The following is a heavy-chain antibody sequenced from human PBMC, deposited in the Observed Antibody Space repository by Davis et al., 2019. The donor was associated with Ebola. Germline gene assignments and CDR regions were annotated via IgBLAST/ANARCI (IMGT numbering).Heavy chain of an antibody. J-gene: IGHJ6*03. V-gene: IGHV3-33*01. CDR2: IWYNGSNK. CDR1: GFTFSVYG. D-gene: IGHD3-3*01. CDR3: AGEPPAHNDFWSGNSAQAYYYYYMDV. Sequence: GESLKISCATSGFTFSVYGMHWVRQAPGKGLEWVAVIWYNGSNKYYADSVRGRFTISRDNSKSTLYLQMSSLRAEDTAVYYCAGEPPAHNDFWSGNSAQAYYYYYMDVWGKGTTVTVSS.